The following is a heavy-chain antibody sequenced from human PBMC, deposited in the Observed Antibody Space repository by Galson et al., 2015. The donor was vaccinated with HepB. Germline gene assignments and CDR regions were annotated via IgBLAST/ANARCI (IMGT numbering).Heavy chain of an antibody. D-gene: IGHD2-2*01. CDR3: ATGLSHCSSTSCPRHWFDP. CDR2: FDPEDGET. CDR1: GYTLTELS. V-gene: IGHV1-24*01. J-gene: IGHJ5*02. Sequence: SCKVSGYTLTELSMHWVRQAPGKGLEWMGGFDPEDGETICAQKFQGRVTMTEDTSTDTAYMELSSLRSEDTAVYYCATGLSHCSSTSCPRHWFDPWGQGTLVTVSS.